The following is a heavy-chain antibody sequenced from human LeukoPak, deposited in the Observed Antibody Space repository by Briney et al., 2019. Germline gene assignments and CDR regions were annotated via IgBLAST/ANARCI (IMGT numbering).Heavy chain of an antibody. CDR3: TSGTDSRKLGY. Sequence: SETLSLTCTVSGDSLNNRYWDWIRQPPGKGLEWIGEVHAVEGTNYNPSLRSRVTVSLDTSKNQFSLKMSSVTAADTAVYYCTSGTDSRKLGYWGQGTLVTVSS. V-gene: IGHV4-34*01. J-gene: IGHJ4*02. CDR2: VHAVEGT. CDR1: GDSLNNRY. D-gene: IGHD3-22*01.